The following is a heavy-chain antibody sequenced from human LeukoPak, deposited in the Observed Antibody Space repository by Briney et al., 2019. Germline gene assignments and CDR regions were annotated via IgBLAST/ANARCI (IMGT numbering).Heavy chain of an antibody. J-gene: IGHJ4*02. V-gene: IGHV3-33*03. Sequence: GGSLRLSCAASKFLFSHFGMHWVRQAPGKGLEWVAVIWSDGSNRYYADSVKGRFTVSRDNSQNMVYLQMNDLRPEDTAVYYCAKDAQRGFDHSNSLKKWGQGTLVTVSS. CDR1: KFLFSHFG. CDR3: AKDAQRGFDHSNSLKK. D-gene: IGHD4-11*01. CDR2: IWSDGSNR.